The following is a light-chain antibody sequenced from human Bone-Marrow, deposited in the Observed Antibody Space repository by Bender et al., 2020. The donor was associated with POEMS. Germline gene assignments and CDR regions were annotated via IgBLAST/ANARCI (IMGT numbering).Light chain of an antibody. CDR3: STYTNRVTYV. CDR1: SSDVGNYNL. CDR2: DVT. Sequence: QSALTQPASVSGSLGQSITISCTGTSSDVGNYNLVSWYQQHPGKAPKLIIYDVTNRPSGVSDRFSGSKSANTASLTISGLQPEDEADYYCSTYTNRVTYVFGTGTTVTLL. J-gene: IGLJ1*01. V-gene: IGLV2-14*02.